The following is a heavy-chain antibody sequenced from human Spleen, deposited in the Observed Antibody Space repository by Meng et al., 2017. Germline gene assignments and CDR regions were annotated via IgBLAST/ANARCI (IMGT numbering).Heavy chain of an antibody. Sequence: QVQLQQWGAGLLKPSETLSLIRAFYDGPFSGYYWSWIRQSPGKGLEWIGEINHSESTNYNPSLKSRVTMSVDTSRNQFSLKLNSVTAADTAVYYCVRGRRGGTGWYWGLVYWGQGTLVTVSS. D-gene: IGHD6-19*01. CDR1: DGPFSGYY. J-gene: IGHJ4*02. CDR3: VRGRRGGTGWYWGLVY. V-gene: IGHV4-34*01. CDR2: INHSEST.